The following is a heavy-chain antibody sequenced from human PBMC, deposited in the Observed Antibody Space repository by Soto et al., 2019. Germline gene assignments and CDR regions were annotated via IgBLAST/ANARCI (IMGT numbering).Heavy chain of an antibody. V-gene: IGHV3-30*04. CDR3: ARGRGLAARPQHLDH. J-gene: IGHJ4*02. CDR2: ISYDGKEK. CDR1: GCLFSGYA. D-gene: IGHD6-6*01. Sequence: GGSLRLSCATSGCLFSGYAMHWVRQTPGKGLEWVAVISYDGKEKYYADSAEGRFTISRESSGVTLYLQMSSLRVEDTAVYYCARGRGLAARPQHLDHWGQGTLVTVSS.